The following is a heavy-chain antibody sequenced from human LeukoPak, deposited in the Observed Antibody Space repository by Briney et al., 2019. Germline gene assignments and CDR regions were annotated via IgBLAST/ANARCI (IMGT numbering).Heavy chain of an antibody. CDR2: IYTSGCT. Sequence: SDTQSLTYTVSGGSIRRYYRLWIRQPPAKGLEGIGYIYTSGCTNYTPSLKSRVTISVDPSKNQFSLRLSSVTAADTAVYYCARHSDHYDFAFDIWGQGTMVTVSS. CDR1: GGSIRRYY. D-gene: IGHD3-22*01. V-gene: IGHV4-4*09. CDR3: ARHSDHYDFAFDI. J-gene: IGHJ3*02.